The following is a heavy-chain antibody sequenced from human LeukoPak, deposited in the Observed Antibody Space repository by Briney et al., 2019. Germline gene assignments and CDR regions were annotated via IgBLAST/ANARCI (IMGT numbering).Heavy chain of an antibody. D-gene: IGHD6-6*01. Sequence: ASVKVSCKASGYTFSDYYMHWVRQAPGQGLEWMGWINPNSGGTNYAQKFQGRVTVTRDTPISTAYMDLTSVTSDDTAVYYCAREGDYSNSLDYWGQGTVLTVSS. CDR2: INPNSGGT. CDR3: AREGDYSNSLDY. V-gene: IGHV1-2*02. CDR1: GYTFSDYY. J-gene: IGHJ4*02.